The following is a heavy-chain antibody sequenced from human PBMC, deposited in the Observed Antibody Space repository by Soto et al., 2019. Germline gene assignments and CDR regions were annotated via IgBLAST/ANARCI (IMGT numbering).Heavy chain of an antibody. Sequence: GGSLRLSCAASGFTFSNAWMSWVRQAPGKGLEWVGRIKSKTDGGTTDYAAPVKGRFTISRDDSKNTLYLQMNSLKTEDTALYYCTTDQLLVRGLDYWGQGTLVTVSS. CDR3: TTDQLLVRGLDY. CDR2: IKSKTDGGTT. CDR1: GFTFSNAW. V-gene: IGHV3-15*01. J-gene: IGHJ4*02. D-gene: IGHD6-19*01.